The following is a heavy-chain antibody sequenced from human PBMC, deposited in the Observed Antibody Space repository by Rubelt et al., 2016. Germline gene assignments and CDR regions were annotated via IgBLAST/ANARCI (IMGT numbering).Heavy chain of an antibody. Sequence: QLQLQESGPGLVKPSETLSLTCTVSGGSISSSSYYWGWIRQPPGKGLEWIGSIYYSGSTYYNPSLNGRVTISVDTSKNQFSLKLSSVTAADTAVYYCARRYFDWLSYNNNWFDPWGQGTLVTVSS. CDR2: IYYSGST. V-gene: IGHV4-39*01. CDR3: ARRYFDWLSYNNNWFDP. CDR1: GGSISSSSYY. J-gene: IGHJ5*02. D-gene: IGHD3-9*01.